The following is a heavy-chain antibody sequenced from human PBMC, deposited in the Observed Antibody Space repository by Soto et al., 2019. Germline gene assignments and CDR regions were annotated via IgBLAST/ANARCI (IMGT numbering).Heavy chain of an antibody. CDR1: GGSISSDY. J-gene: IGHJ6*02. V-gene: IGHV4-59*08. CDR2: VDYSGST. Sequence: QVQLQESGPGLVKPSETLSLTCTVSGGSISSDYWSWIRQPPGKGLEWIGYVDYSGSTNHNPSLKSRVTISVDTAKHQFSLKLSSVTAADSAVYSCASLSKVYGTHVWGQGTTVIVSS. CDR3: ASLSKVYGTHV.